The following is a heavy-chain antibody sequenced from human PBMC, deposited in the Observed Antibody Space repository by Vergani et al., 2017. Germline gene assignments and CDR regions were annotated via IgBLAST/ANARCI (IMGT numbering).Heavy chain of an antibody. CDR1: GFTFGDYA. CDR3: ARELGRVVPGTLVY. D-gene: IGHD6-19*01. J-gene: IGHJ4*02. CDR2: ISGSGGRT. V-gene: IGHV3-23*04. Sequence: EVQLVESGGGLVQPGRSLRLSCTASGFTFGDYAMSWVRQAPGKGLEWVSAISGSGGRTYYADSVKGRFTISRDNSKNTLYLQMNSLRAEETAVYYCARELGRVVPGTLVYWGQGTLVTVSS.